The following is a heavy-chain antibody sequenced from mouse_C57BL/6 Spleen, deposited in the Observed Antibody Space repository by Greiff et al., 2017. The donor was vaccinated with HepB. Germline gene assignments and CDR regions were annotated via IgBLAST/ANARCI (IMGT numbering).Heavy chain of an antibody. CDR2: IDPSDSYT. CDR3: ARSPSTGVHWYFDV. V-gene: IGHV1-59*01. Sequence: VQLQQPGAELVRPGTSVKLSCKASGYTFTSYWMHWVKQRPGQGLEWIGVIDPSDSYTNYNQKFKGKATLTVDTSSSTAYMQLSSLTSEDSAVYCCARSPSTGVHWYFDVWGTGTTVTVSS. J-gene: IGHJ1*03. CDR1: GYTFTSYW.